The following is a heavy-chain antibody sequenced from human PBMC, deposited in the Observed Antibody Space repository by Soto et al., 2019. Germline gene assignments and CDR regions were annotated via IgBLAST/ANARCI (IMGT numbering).Heavy chain of an antibody. CDR1: VFTFSSYA. J-gene: IGHJ4*02. V-gene: IGHV3-23*01. CDR3: AKHRLRYFDWSEFDY. D-gene: IGHD3-9*01. Sequence: GGSLRLSGPASVFTFSSYAMSWVRQAPGKGLEWVSAISGIGVSTYYADSVKGRFTISRDNSKNTLYLQMNSLRAEDTAVYYCAKHRLRYFDWSEFDYWGQGTLVTVSS. CDR2: ISGIGVST.